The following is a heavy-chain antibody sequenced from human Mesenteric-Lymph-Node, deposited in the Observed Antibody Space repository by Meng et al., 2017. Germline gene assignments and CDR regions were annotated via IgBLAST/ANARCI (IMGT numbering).Heavy chain of an antibody. CDR3: AREGRHY. Sequence: VPLVQAGAEVKKPGAPVKVSCKADGYTLSSYAMNWLRQAPGQGLEWMGWLNTNTGNPTYAQGFTGRFVFSLDTSVSTAYLQISSLKAEDTAVYYCAREGRHYWGQGTLVTVSS. CDR2: LNTNTGNP. J-gene: IGHJ4*02. V-gene: IGHV7-4-1*02. CDR1: GYTLSSYA.